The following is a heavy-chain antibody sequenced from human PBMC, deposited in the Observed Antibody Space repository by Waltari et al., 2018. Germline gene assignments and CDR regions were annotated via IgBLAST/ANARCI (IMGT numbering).Heavy chain of an antibody. V-gene: IGHV3-7*01. Sequence: EVQLVESGGGLVQPGGSLRLSCAASGFTFSSYWMSWVRQAPGKGLEWVANIKQDGSEKYYVDSVKGRFTISRDNAKNSLYLQMNSLRAEDTAVYYCARLEGPNWANAFDIWGQGTMVTVSS. CDR2: IKQDGSEK. D-gene: IGHD7-27*01. CDR1: GFTFSSYW. J-gene: IGHJ3*02. CDR3: ARLEGPNWANAFDI.